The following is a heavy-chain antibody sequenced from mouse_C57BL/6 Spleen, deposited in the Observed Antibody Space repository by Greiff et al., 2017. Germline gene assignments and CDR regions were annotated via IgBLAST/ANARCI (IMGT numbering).Heavy chain of an antibody. J-gene: IGHJ1*03. CDR2: INPSNGGT. CDR1: GYTLTSYW. D-gene: IGHD2-5*01. Sequence: QVHVKQPGTELVKPGASVKLSCKASGYTLTSYWMHWVKQRPGQGLEWIGNINPSNGGTNYNEKFKSKATLTVDRSSSTAYMQLSSLTSEDSAVYYCARNYSILYWYFDVWGTGTTVTVSS. V-gene: IGHV1-53*01. CDR3: ARNYSILYWYFDV.